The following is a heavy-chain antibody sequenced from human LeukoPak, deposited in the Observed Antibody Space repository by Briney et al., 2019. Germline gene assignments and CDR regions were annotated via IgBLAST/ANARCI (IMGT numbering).Heavy chain of an antibody. J-gene: IGHJ4*02. D-gene: IGHD3-3*01. CDR1: GGSLSSYY. CDR3: ARATDFWSGYYLDY. CDR2: IYYSGST. V-gene: IGHV4-59*01. Sequence: SETLSLTCTVSGGSLSSYYWSWIPQPPGKGLGWIGYIYYSGSTNYNPSLKSRVTISVDTSKNQFSLKLSSVTAADTAVYYCARATDFWSGYYLDYWGQGNLVTVSS.